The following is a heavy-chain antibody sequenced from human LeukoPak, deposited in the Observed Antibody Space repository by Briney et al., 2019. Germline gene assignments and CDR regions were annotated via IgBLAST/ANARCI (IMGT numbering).Heavy chain of an antibody. Sequence: PGGSLRLSCAASGFTFSTYGMHWVRQAPGEGLEWVALVWHDGSKKYYADSVKGRFTASRDNSKNTLYLQLNSVTDEDAAVYYCARDGIVGPTGAFDIWGQGTLVAVSS. CDR3: ARDGIVGPTGAFDI. V-gene: IGHV3-33*01. J-gene: IGHJ3*02. CDR2: VWHDGSKK. CDR1: GFTFSTYG. D-gene: IGHD1-26*01.